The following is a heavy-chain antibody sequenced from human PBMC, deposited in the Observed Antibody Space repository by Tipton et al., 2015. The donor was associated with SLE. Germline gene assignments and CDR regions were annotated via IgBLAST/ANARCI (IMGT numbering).Heavy chain of an antibody. CDR2: IYYSGST. Sequence: TLSLTCTVSGCSISSSTYYCGWIREPPGKGLEWIGSIYYSGSTYYNPSLKSRVTISVDTSKNQFSLKLSSVTAADAAVYYCARHPAVAVTSDYWGQGTLVTVSS. D-gene: IGHD6-19*01. CDR1: GCSISSSTYY. CDR3: ARHPAVAVTSDY. V-gene: IGHV4-39*07. J-gene: IGHJ4*02.